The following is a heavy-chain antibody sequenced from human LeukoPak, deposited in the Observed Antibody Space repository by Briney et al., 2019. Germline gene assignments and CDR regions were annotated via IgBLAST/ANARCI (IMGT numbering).Heavy chain of an antibody. CDR3: ARGSWQLAEEVY. D-gene: IGHD6-6*01. CDR2: ISASPFST. Sequence: PGGSLRLSCAASGFTFSSYSMSWVRQAPGKGLEWVSSISASPFSTYYADSVKGRFTISRDNSKNTLYLQMNTLRAEDTAVYYCARGSWQLAEEVYWGQGTLVTVSS. CDR1: GFTFSSYS. V-gene: IGHV3-23*01. J-gene: IGHJ4*02.